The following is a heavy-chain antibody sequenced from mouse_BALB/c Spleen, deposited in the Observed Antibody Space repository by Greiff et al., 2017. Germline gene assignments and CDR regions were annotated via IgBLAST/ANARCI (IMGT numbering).Heavy chain of an antibody. CDR2: IYTGRGIT. CDR3: ARGWEGGY. V-gene: IGHV1-55*01. J-gene: IGHJ2*01. CDR1: GYTFTSYW. Sequence: QVQLQQPGAEFVKPGASVKMSCKASGYTFTSYWINWVKQRPGQGFEWIGDIYTGRGITNYNEKFKSKATLTLETSSSTVYMQLSSLTSEDSAFFYCARGWEGGYWGQGTPLTVSS. D-gene: IGHD4-1*01.